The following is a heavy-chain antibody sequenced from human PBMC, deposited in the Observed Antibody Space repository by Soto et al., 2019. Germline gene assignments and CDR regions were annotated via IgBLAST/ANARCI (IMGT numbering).Heavy chain of an antibody. CDR3: ARVVDTAMVTGSWFDP. Sequence: QVQLVQSGAEVKKPGSSVKVSCKASGGTFSSYAISWVQQAPGQGLEWMGGIIPIFGTANYAQKFQGRVTITADKSTSTAYMELSSLRSEDTAVYYCARVVDTAMVTGSWFDPWGQGTLVTVSS. J-gene: IGHJ5*02. CDR2: IIPIFGTA. D-gene: IGHD5-18*01. CDR1: GGTFSSYA. V-gene: IGHV1-69*06.